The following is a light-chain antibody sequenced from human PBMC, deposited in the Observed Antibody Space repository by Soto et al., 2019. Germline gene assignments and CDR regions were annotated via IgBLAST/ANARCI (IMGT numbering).Light chain of an antibody. Sequence: QSVLTQPPSVSGALGQRVTISCTGRSSNIGARYDVHWYQQLPGTAPKLLIYGNTNRPSGVPDRFSGSKSGTSASLDITGLQAEDEADYYCQSYDSSLSGRVFGGGTKLTVL. CDR3: QSYDSSLSGRV. V-gene: IGLV1-40*01. CDR1: SSNIGARYD. J-gene: IGLJ3*02. CDR2: GNT.